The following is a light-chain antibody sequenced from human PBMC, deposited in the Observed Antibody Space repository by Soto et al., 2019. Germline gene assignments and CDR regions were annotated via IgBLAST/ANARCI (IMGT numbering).Light chain of an antibody. J-gene: IGKJ2*01. CDR1: QSVSSN. Sequence: EIVMTQSPATLSVSPGERATLSCRASQSVSSNLAWYQQKPGQAPRLLIYGASTRATGIPARFSGSGSGTDFTLTISSLQSEDCAVYYCQQYNNWPLTFGQGTKLEIK. V-gene: IGKV3-15*01. CDR2: GAS. CDR3: QQYNNWPLT.